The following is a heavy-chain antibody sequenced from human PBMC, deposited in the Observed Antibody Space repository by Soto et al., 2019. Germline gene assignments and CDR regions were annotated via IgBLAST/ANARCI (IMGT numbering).Heavy chain of an antibody. V-gene: IGHV4-30-2*01. CDR3: ARSTRTVTTFDY. CDR1: GGSISSGGYS. D-gene: IGHD4-17*01. Sequence: PSETLSLTCAVSGGSISSGGYSWSWIRQPPGKGLEWIGYIYHSGGTYYNPSLKSRVTISVDRSKNQFSLKLSSVTAADTAVYYCARSTRTVTTFDYWGQGTLVTVS. CDR2: IYHSGGT. J-gene: IGHJ4*02.